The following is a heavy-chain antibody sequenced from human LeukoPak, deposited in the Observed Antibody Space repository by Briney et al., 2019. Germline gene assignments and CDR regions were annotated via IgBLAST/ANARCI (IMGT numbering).Heavy chain of an antibody. D-gene: IGHD5-12*01. CDR2: ISAYNGNT. V-gene: IGHV1-18*01. J-gene: IGHJ5*02. CDR1: GYTFTSYG. Sequence: ASVKVSCKASGYTFTSYGISWVRQAPGQGLEWMGWISAYNGNTNYAQKLQGRVTMTTDTSTSTTYMELRSLRSDDTAVYYCARSGHFSGDDLYIWFDPWGQGTLVTVSS. CDR3: ARSGHFSGDDLYIWFDP.